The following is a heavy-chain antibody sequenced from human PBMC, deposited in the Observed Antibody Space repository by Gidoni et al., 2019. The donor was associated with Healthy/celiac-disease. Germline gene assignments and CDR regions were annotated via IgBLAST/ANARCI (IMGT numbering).Heavy chain of an antibody. J-gene: IGHJ1*01. CDR3: AKDWRMRGFQH. CDR1: GFTFSSYA. V-gene: IGHV3-23*01. Sequence: EVQLLESGGGLVQPGGSLKLSCAASGFTFSSYAMRWVRPAPGKGLEWVSGISGSGGSTYYAESVKSRFTIYRDNSKNTLYLKMNSLRAEDTSVYYCAKDWRMRGFQHWGQGTLVTVSS. CDR2: ISGSGGST.